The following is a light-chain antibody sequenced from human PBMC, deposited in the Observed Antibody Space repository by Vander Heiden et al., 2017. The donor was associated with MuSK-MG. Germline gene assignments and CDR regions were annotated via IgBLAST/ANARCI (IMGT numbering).Light chain of an antibody. J-gene: IGKJ4*01. CDR1: QSISSY. Sequence: DIQMTQSPSSLSASVGDRVTITCRASQSISSYLNWDQQKPGKAPKLLIYAAYRLQSGVQSRFSGSGSGTDFTLTSSRLQTEDFETYYFQQSYINTFGGGTKVEIK. CDR2: AAY. V-gene: IGKV1-39*01. CDR3: QQSYINT.